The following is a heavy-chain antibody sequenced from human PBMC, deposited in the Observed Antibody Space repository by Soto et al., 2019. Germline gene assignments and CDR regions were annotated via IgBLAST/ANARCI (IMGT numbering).Heavy chain of an antibody. V-gene: IGHV1-46*03. CDR1: GYTFTSYY. Sequence: ASVKVSCKASGYTFTSYYMHWVRQAPGQGLEWMGIINPSGGSTSYAQKFQGRVTMTRDTSTSTVYMELSSLRSEDTAVYYCARDIAPLRFLEWFPYPFDYWGQGTLVTVSS. J-gene: IGHJ4*02. CDR2: INPSGGST. D-gene: IGHD3-3*01. CDR3: ARDIAPLRFLEWFPYPFDY.